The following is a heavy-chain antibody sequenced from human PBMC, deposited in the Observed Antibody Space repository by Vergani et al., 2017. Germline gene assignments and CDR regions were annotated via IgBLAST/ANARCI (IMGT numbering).Heavy chain of an antibody. CDR2: ILGSGTA. J-gene: IGHJ6*03. Sequence: QVQLQESGPGLVKPSQTLSLTCTVSGASMSSVGYYWTWIRQSAGKRLEWIGDILGSGTANYNPSFQGRVSMSVATSKNQFSLTLSSVNATDTAVYYCARARIEGLRLGGLDYYYYMDVWGKGTTVTVSS. V-gene: IGHV4-61*02. CDR1: GASMSSVGYY. CDR3: ARARIEGLRLGGLDYYYYMDV. D-gene: IGHD5-12*01.